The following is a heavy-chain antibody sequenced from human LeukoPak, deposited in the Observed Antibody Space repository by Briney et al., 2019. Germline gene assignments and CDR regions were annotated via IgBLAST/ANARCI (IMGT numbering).Heavy chain of an antibody. Sequence: PGGSLRLSCATSGFTVSDTYMSWVRQAPGKGLEWVSVIYNAGSTYYADSVKGRFTISRDNSKNTLYLQMNSLRAEDTAVYYCARAFGMYPDYWGQGTLVTVSS. V-gene: IGHV3-53*01. CDR1: GFTVSDTY. D-gene: IGHD3-16*01. CDR2: IYNAGST. CDR3: ARAFGMYPDY. J-gene: IGHJ4*02.